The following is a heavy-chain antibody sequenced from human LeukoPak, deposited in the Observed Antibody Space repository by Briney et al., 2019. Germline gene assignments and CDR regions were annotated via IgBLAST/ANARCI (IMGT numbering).Heavy chain of an antibody. CDR3: AKMRGGTTSHFFYMDV. CDR2: IGGRDGVTT. V-gene: IGHV3-23*01. D-gene: IGHD1-26*01. J-gene: IGHJ6*03. CDR1: GFTFSSYG. Sequence: GGSLRLSCAASGFTFSSYGMNWVRQAPGKGLEWVSGIGGRDGVTTYYTSSVKGRFTISRDNSKNTLYLQMNSLSTNDTALYYCAKMRGGTTSHFFYMDVWGKGTTVTISS.